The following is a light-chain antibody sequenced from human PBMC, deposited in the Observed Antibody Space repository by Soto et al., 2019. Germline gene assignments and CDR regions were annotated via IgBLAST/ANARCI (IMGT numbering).Light chain of an antibody. Sequence: EIVLTQSPATQSLSPGERGTLSCRDSQSVSTYLAWYQQKPGQAPRLLIYDASNRATGIPARFSGSGSGTDFTLTISYIEPEDFAFYYCQQHSDWVTFGGGTKVEI. CDR1: QSVSTY. J-gene: IGKJ4*01. CDR2: DAS. CDR3: QQHSDWVT. V-gene: IGKV3-11*01.